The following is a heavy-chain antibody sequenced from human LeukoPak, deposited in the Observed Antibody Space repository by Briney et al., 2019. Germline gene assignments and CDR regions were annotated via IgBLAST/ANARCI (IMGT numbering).Heavy chain of an antibody. Sequence: GASVKVSCKASGYTFTSYGISWVRQAPGQGLEWMGGFDPEDGETIYAQKFQGRVTMTEDTSTDTAYMELSSLRSEDTAVYYCATVGARVYWGQGTLVTVSS. D-gene: IGHD1-26*01. J-gene: IGHJ4*02. CDR3: ATVGARVY. CDR1: GYTFTSYG. CDR2: FDPEDGET. V-gene: IGHV1-24*01.